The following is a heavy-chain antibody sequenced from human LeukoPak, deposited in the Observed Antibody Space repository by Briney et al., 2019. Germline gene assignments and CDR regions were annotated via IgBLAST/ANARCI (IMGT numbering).Heavy chain of an antibody. D-gene: IGHD5-18*01. CDR1: GFTFSSYA. CDR3: ARSGYSYGYYFDY. CDR2: ISYDGSNK. V-gene: IGHV3-30-3*01. J-gene: IGHJ4*02. Sequence: GGSLRLSCAASGFTFSSYAMHWVRQAPGKGLEWVAVISYDGSNKYYADSVKGRFTISRDNSKNTLYLQMNSLRAEDTAVYYCARSGYSYGYYFDYWGQGTLVTVSS.